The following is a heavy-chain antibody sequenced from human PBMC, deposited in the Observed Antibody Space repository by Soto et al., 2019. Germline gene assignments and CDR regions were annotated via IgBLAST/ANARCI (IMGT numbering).Heavy chain of an antibody. Sequence: QVQLQESGPGLVKPSQTLSLTCTVSGGSISSGGYYWSWIRQHPGKGLEWIGYNYYSGSNYDNPPPKSQVTISVETSKNPFSLKLSSVTAADTAVYYCARDSGGWNPTFDYWGQGTLVTVSS. V-gene: IGHV4-31*01. D-gene: IGHD1-1*01. CDR3: ARDSGGWNPTFDY. J-gene: IGHJ4*02. CDR2: NYYSGSN. CDR1: GGSISSGGYY.